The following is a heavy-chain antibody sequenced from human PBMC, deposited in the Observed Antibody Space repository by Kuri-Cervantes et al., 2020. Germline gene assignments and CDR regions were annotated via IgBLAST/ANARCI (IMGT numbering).Heavy chain of an antibody. CDR1: GFTFNQYY. Sequence: GESLKISCAASGFTFNQYYMSWVRQAPGKGLEWVAMIKGDGSDKYYVDSVRGRFTISRDNAKNTLYLQMNSLRAEDTAVYYCARGHNSSGWYYGYWGQGTLVTVSS. CDR2: IKGDGSDK. D-gene: IGHD6-19*01. CDR3: ARGHNSSGWYYGY. V-gene: IGHV3-7*01. J-gene: IGHJ4*02.